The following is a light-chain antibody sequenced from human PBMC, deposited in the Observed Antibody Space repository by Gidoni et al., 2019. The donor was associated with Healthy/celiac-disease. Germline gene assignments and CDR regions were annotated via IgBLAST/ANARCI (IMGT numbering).Light chain of an antibody. CDR3: QQYGSSLLT. CDR2: GAS. Sequence: IVLTRSPGTLSLSPGERATLSCRASQSVSSSYLAWYQQKPGQAPRLLIYGASSRATGIPDRFSGSGSGTDFTLTISRLEPEDFAVYYCQQYGSSLLTFGGGTKVEIK. CDR1: QSVSSSY. J-gene: IGKJ4*01. V-gene: IGKV3-20*01.